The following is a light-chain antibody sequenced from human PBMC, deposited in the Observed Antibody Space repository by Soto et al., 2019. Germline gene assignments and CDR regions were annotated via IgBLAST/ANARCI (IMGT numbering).Light chain of an antibody. CDR2: KDS. CDR3: LSADSSGTYGV. Sequence: SYELTQPPSVSVSLGQMARNTCSGEALPKKYAYWYQQKPGQFPVLVIYKDSERPSGIPERFSGSSSGTIVTLTISGVQAEDEADYYCLSADSSGTYGVFGSGTQLTVL. J-gene: IGLJ6*01. V-gene: IGLV3-16*01. CDR1: ALPKKY.